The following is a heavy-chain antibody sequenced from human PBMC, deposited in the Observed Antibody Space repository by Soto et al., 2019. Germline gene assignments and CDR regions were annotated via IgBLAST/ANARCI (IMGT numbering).Heavy chain of an antibody. V-gene: IGHV4-59*01. CDR2: ISYSGST. CDR1: GGSNSTYT. CDR3: ARDSKSDDAFDI. J-gene: IGHJ3*02. Sequence: QVQLQESGPGLVKPSETLSLTCTVSGGSNSTYTWNWIRQSPGKGLEWIGYISYSGSTMSNPSLKSRVTISVDRSKNQLSLNLSSVTAADTAKYYCARDSKSDDAFDIWGLGTLVTVSS.